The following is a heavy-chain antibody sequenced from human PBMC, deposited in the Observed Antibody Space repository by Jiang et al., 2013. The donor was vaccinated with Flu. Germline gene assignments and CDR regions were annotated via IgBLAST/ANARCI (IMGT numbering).Heavy chain of an antibody. CDR3: ARPDTVTTRGFDY. Sequence: LVKPSETLSLTCTVSGGSISTDSYYWAWIRQPPGKGLEWIGSIYYSGSTYYNPSLSGRVTISVDRSKNQFSLKLASVTAADTAVYYCARPDTVTTRGFDYWGQGALVTVSS. J-gene: IGHJ4*02. CDR1: GGSISTDSYY. CDR2: IYYSGST. V-gene: IGHV4-39*01. D-gene: IGHD4-17*01.